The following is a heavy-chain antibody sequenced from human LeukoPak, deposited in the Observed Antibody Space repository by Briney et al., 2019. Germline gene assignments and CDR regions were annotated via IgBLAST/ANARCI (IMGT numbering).Heavy chain of an antibody. CDR2: ISSSSSYL. D-gene: IGHD3-9*01. CDR1: GLTFSTYT. Sequence: PGGALRLSCAASGLTFSTYTMNWVRQAPGKGLEWVSSISSSSSYLYYADSVKGGVTISRANARNSLYMEMNTLRAEDTAVYYCARGADYDLLTGYKDVWGKGTTVTVSS. V-gene: IGHV3-21*01. CDR3: ARGADYDLLTGYKDV. J-gene: IGHJ6*03.